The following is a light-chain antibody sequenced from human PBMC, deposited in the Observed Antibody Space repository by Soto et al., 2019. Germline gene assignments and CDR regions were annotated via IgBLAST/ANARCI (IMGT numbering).Light chain of an antibody. Sequence: EVVMTQSPATLSLSPGERATLSCRASQSVSSDLAWYQQKPGQAPRLLIYGASTRATDIPARFSGGGSGTEFNIAISNLQSEDFGNYYCQQYNDWPPITFGPGTKVDIK. CDR1: QSVSSD. CDR2: GAS. CDR3: QQYNDWPPIT. J-gene: IGKJ3*01. V-gene: IGKV3-15*01.